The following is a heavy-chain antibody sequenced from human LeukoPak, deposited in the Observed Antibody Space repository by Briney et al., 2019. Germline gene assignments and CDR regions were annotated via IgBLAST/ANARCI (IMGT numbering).Heavy chain of an antibody. J-gene: IGHJ3*02. Sequence: SETLSLTCTVSGYSISSGYYWGWIRQPPGKGLEWIGSIYHSGSTYYNPSLKSRVTISVDTSKNQFSLKLSSVTAADTAVYYCARYIVVVPAATLGDAFDIWGQGTMVTVSS. V-gene: IGHV4-38-2*02. CDR2: IYHSGST. CDR3: ARYIVVVPAATLGDAFDI. CDR1: GYSISSGYY. D-gene: IGHD2-2*01.